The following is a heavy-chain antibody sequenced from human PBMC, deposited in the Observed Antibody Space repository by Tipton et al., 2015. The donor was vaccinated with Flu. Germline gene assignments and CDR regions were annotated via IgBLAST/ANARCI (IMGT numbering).Heavy chain of an antibody. CDR1: GGSIRSSSYY. Sequence: TLSLTCTVSGGSIRSSSYYWSWIRQPPGKGLEWIGEINHSGRTDYNPSLKSRVTISVDTSKNQFSLKLSSVNAADTAVYYCARHGGYYFDYWGQGTLVTVSS. J-gene: IGHJ4*02. CDR3: ARHGGYYFDY. V-gene: IGHV4-39*07. D-gene: IGHD4-23*01. CDR2: INHSGRT.